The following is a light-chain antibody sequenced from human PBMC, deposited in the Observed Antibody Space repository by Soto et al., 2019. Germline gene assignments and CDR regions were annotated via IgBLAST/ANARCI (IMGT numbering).Light chain of an antibody. V-gene: IGKV2-28*01. CDR3: MQALQTPRT. CDR1: QSLLHSNGYNY. CDR2: LGS. Sequence: DIVMTQSPLSLPVTPGEPASISCRSSQSLLHSNGYNYLDWYLQKPGQSPQLLIYLGSNRASGVPDRFSGRGSGTDFTLKIIRGEAEDVGVYYCMQALQTPRTFGPGTKVDIK. J-gene: IGKJ3*01.